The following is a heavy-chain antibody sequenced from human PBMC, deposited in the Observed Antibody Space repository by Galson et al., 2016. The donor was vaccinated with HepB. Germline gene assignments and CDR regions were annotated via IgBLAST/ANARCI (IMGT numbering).Heavy chain of an antibody. CDR3: ARDVQFRFDY. V-gene: IGHV1-18*01. CDR2: ISAYMGDT. J-gene: IGHJ4*02. D-gene: IGHD4-11*01. CDR1: GYTFSRYG. Sequence: SVKVSCKASGYTFSRYGISWVRQAPGQGLEWLGWISAYMGDTNYAQSLQGRVTVTTDTSASTVYMDLRSLRSDDTAVYYCARDVQFRFDYWGQGTLVTVSS.